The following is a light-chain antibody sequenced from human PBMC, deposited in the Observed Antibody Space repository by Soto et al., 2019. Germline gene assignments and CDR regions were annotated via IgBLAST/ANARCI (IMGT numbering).Light chain of an antibody. J-gene: IGLJ3*02. V-gene: IGLV2-11*01. CDR2: DVG. CDR1: SSDVGGYNY. Sequence: QSALTQPRSVSGSPGQSVTISCTGTSSDVGGYNYVSWYQHHPGKAPKLMIYDVGKRPSGVPDRFSGSKSDNTASLTISGLQAEDEGDYYCSSYTSGSTWVFGGGTKLTVL. CDR3: SSYTSGSTWV.